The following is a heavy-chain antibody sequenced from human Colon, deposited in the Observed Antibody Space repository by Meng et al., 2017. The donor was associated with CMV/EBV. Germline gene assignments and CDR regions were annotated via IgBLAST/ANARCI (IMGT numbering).Heavy chain of an antibody. CDR2: ISSSTSDI. D-gene: IGHD2-2*01. CDR3: AREICSGTFCYFYFGMDV. Sequence: GESLKISCAATGFIFSNFNMNWVRQAPGKGLEWVSSISSSTSDIYYAESVKGRFTISRDNVKNSLYLQMNSRTAEDTATYYCAREICSGTFCYFYFGMDVWGQGTTVTVSS. CDR1: GFIFSNFN. V-gene: IGHV3-21*01. J-gene: IGHJ6*02.